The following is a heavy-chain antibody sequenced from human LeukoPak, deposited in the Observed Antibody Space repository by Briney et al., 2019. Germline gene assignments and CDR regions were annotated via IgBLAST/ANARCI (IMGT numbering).Heavy chain of an antibody. Sequence: GGSLRLSCAASGFTFSSYAMSWVSQAPGKGLEWVSAISGSGGSTYYADSVKGRFTISRDNSKNTLYLQMNSLRAEDTAVYYCAKGGRVPVSNIDYWGQGTLVTVSS. CDR1: GFTFSSYA. V-gene: IGHV3-23*01. CDR3: AKGGRVPVSNIDY. D-gene: IGHD2-15*01. CDR2: ISGSGGST. J-gene: IGHJ4*02.